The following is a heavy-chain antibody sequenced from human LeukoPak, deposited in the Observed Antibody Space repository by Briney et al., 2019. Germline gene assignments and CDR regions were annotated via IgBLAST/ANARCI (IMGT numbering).Heavy chain of an antibody. V-gene: IGHV3-7*03. CDR1: GFTFSSYW. D-gene: IGHD4-17*01. J-gene: IGHJ5*02. Sequence: GGSLRLSCAASGFTFSSYWTRWVRQAPGGGLEWAANIKQDGSEKYYVDSVKGRFTNSRDNAKNSLYLQMNSLRAEDTAVYYCARGLATVTTWGQGTLVTASS. CDR3: ARGLATVTT. CDR2: IKQDGSEK.